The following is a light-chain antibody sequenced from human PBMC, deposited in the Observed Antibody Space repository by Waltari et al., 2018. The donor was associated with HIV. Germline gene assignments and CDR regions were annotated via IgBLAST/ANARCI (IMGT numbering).Light chain of an antibody. CDR3: QHRSNWPPGAT. Sequence: EIEFTQSPATLSLSPGDTATLSCSTSQNVRTYVSCYQQKPGQSPRLLIYVASNRATGIPARFSGSGSGTDFTLTISSLEPEDFSVYYCQHRSNWPPGATFGGGTKVEIK. CDR2: VAS. J-gene: IGKJ4*01. V-gene: IGKV3-11*01. CDR1: QNVRTY.